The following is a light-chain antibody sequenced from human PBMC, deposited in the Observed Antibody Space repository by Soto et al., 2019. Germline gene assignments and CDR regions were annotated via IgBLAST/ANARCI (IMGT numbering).Light chain of an antibody. CDR1: SSNIGAGYD. V-gene: IGLV1-40*01. Sequence: QAVVTQPPSVSGDPGQRVTISCTGSSSNIGAGYDVHWYQQVPGTAPRLLIYSNNNRPSGVPDRFSGSKSGTSASLAITGLQAEDEADYYCQSYYGSLSGPHVLIGGGTKVTVL. CDR3: QSYYGSLSGPHVL. J-gene: IGLJ2*01. CDR2: SNN.